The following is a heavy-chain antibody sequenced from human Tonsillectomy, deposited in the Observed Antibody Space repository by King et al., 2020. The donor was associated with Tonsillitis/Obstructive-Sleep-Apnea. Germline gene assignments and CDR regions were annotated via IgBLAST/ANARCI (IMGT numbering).Heavy chain of an antibody. J-gene: IGHJ4*02. CDR2: ISSDGNNK. Sequence: VQLVESGGGVVQPGRSLRLSCAASGFTFCSYAMHWVRQAPGRGLEWVAVISSDGNNKYYADSVKGRFTISRDNSKNTVYLQMNSLRAEDTAVYYCARVDTMIVVVTYFDYWGQGTLVTVSS. CDR1: GFTFCSYA. CDR3: ARVDTMIVVVTYFDY. D-gene: IGHD3-22*01. V-gene: IGHV3-30*04.